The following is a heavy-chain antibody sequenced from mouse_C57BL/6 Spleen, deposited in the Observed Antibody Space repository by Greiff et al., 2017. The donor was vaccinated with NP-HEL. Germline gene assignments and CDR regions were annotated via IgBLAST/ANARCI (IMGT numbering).Heavy chain of an antibody. CDR2: ISSGGDYI. V-gene: IGHV5-9-1*02. Sequence: EVQLVESGEGLVKPRGSLKLSCAASGFTFSSYAMSWVRQTPEQSLEWVAYISSGGDYIYYAHTVKGRFTISRDNARNTLYLKMSRLKSEDTAVYYCTGEGYSSWFAYWGQGTLVTVSA. D-gene: IGHD2-3*01. CDR1: GFTFSSYA. CDR3: TGEGYSSWFAY. J-gene: IGHJ3*01.